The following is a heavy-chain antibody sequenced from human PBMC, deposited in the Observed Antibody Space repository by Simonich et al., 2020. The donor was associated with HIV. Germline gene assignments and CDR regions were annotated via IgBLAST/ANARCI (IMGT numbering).Heavy chain of an antibody. J-gene: IGHJ4*02. D-gene: IGHD2-2*01. CDR1: GFTFSSYS. CDR3: ARDGRKGSSTSCSDY. V-gene: IGHV3-21*01. Sequence: EVQLVESGGGLVKPGGSLRLSCSASGFTFSSYSMNWVRQAPWKGLEWVSSISSISSYIYYADSVKGRFTISRDNAKNSLYLQMNSLRAEDTAVYYCARDGRKGSSTSCSDYWGQGTLVTVSS. CDR2: ISSISSYI.